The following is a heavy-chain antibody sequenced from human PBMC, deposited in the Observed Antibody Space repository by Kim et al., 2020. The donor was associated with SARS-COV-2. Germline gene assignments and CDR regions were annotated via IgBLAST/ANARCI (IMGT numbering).Heavy chain of an antibody. J-gene: IGHJ4*02. D-gene: IGHD1-26*01. CDR3: AREATWEVDI. CDR2: ISSSSTYI. V-gene: IGHV3-21*01. CDR1: GFTFTRYS. Sequence: GGSLRLSCAASGFTFTRYSMNWVRQAPGKGLEWVSSISSSSTYIYYADSVKGRFTISRDNAKNSLYLQMNSLRAEDTAVYYCAREATWEVDIWGQGTLVTVSS.